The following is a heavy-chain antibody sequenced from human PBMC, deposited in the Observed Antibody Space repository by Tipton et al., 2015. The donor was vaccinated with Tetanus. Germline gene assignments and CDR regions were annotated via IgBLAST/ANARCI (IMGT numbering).Heavy chain of an antibody. D-gene: IGHD2-2*01. CDR3: AKDQGVVVPAVSYYFDY. Sequence: QLVQSGGGVVQPGRSLRLSCAASGLTFSSYGMHWVRQAPGKGLEWVAVISYDGSNKYYADSVKGRFTISRDNSKNTLYLQMNSLRAEDTAVYYCAKDQGVVVPAVSYYFDYWGQGTLVTVSS. V-gene: IGHV3-30*18. J-gene: IGHJ4*02. CDR1: GLTFSSYG. CDR2: ISYDGSNK.